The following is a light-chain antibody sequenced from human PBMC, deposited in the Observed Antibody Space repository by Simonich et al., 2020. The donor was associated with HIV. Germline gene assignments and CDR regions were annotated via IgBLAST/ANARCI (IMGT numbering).Light chain of an antibody. CDR1: QSISSW. V-gene: IGKV1-5*03. CDR3: QQYKSYSPLT. J-gene: IGKJ4*01. CDR2: KAS. Sequence: DIQMTQSPSTLSASVGDRVTITCRASQSISSWLAWYQQKPGKAPKLLIYKASSLERGVPSRFSGSGSGTEFTLTISSLQPDDFATYYCQQYKSYSPLTFGGGTKVEIK.